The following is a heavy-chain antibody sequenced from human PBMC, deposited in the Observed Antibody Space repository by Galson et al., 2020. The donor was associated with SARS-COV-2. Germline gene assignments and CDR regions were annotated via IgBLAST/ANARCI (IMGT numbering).Heavy chain of an antibody. CDR1: GFTFKSHA. J-gene: IGHJ4*02. CDR3: ARDGQSSSGWAFDY. Sequence: GGSLRLSCAASGFTFKSHAMHWVRQAPGKGLEWVAQIFYDGSDKYYVDSVKGRFTISRDDSENTVYLQMNNLRADDSAVYFCARDGQSSSGWAFDYWGQGTLFTVSS. V-gene: IGHV3-33*01. CDR2: IFYDGSDK. D-gene: IGHD6-19*01.